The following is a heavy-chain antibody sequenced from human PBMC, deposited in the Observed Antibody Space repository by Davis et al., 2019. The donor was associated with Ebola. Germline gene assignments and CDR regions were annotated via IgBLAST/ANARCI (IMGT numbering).Heavy chain of an antibody. V-gene: IGHV3-7*01. D-gene: IGHD1-26*01. J-gene: IGHJ4*02. CDR3: ASVVVGATIH. CDR2: IKQDGSEK. Sequence: GGSLRLSCAASGFTFSDSTMSWVRQAPGKGLEWVANIKQDGSEKYYVDSVKGRFTISRDNAKNSLYLQMNSLRAEDTAVYYCASVVVGATIHWGQGTLVTVSS. CDR1: GFTFSDST.